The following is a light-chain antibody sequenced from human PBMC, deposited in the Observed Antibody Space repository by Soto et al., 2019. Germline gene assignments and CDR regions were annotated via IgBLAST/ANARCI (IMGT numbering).Light chain of an antibody. J-gene: IGKJ1*01. V-gene: IGKV4-1*01. CDR3: LQYFRSPWT. Sequence: DIVMTQSPHSLAVSLGERATINYTSSQSLFYSSNNKNYLSWYQQKPGQPPKAFIYWASTRKSGVPDRFSGGGSGTDFNHTINSLQTEDVAVYYWLQYFRSPWTFGQGTKVEIK. CDR2: WAS. CDR1: QSLFYSSNNKNY.